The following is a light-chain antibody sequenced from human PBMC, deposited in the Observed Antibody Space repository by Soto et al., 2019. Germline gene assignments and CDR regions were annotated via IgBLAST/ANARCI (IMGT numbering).Light chain of an antibody. Sequence: EFVLTQSPGTLSLSPGERATLSCRASQTVRNNYLAWYQQKPGQAPRLLIYDASSRATGIPDRFSASGTGTDFTLTISDVQPEDFAVYYCHQRQSWPRTFGQGTQVDI. CDR1: QTVRNNY. CDR2: DAS. V-gene: IGKV3D-20*02. CDR3: HQRQSWPRT. J-gene: IGKJ1*01.